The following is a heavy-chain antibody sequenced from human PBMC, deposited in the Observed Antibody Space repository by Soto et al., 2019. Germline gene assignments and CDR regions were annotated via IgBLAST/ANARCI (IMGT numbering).Heavy chain of an antibody. D-gene: IGHD3-10*01. CDR1: GGSLSSGDYY. V-gene: IGHV4-30-4*01. Sequence: SETLSLTCTVSGGSLSSGDYYWSWIRQPPGKGLEWIGYIYYSGSTYYNPSLKSRVTISVDTSKNQFSLKLSSVTAADTAVYYCARGLPGESHFDYWGQGTLVTVSS. CDR3: ARGLPGESHFDY. J-gene: IGHJ4*02. CDR2: IYYSGST.